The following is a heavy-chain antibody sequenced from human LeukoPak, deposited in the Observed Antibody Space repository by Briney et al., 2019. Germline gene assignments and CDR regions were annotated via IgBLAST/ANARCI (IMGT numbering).Heavy chain of an antibody. V-gene: IGHV4-59*11. Sequence: SETLSLTCTVSVGSISRRFWSWIRQPPGKGLEWIGYIYYSGSTNYNPSLKSRVTISVDTSKNQFSLKLSSVTAADTAVYYCARDLGRYYFDYWGQGTLVTVSS. CDR1: VGSISRRF. CDR3: ARDLGRYYFDY. J-gene: IGHJ4*02. CDR2: IYYSGST. D-gene: IGHD1-14*01.